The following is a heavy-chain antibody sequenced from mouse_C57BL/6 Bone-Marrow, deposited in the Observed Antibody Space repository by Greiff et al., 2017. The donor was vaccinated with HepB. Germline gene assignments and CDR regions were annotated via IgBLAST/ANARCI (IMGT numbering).Heavy chain of an antibody. V-gene: IGHV2-2*01. J-gene: IGHJ4*01. CDR1: GFSLTSYG. CDR3: ARQAYYYGRADYAMDY. CDR2: IWSGGST. D-gene: IGHD1-1*01. Sequence: QVQLQQSGPGLVQPSQSLSITCTVSGFSLTSYGVHWVRQSPGKGLEWLGVIWSGGSTDYNAAFISRLSISKDNSKSQVFFKMNSLQADDTAIYYCARQAYYYGRADYAMDYWGQGTSVTVSS.